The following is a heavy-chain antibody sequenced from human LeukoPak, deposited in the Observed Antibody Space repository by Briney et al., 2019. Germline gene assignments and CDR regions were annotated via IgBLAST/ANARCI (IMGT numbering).Heavy chain of an antibody. D-gene: IGHD6-13*01. CDR1: GGSFSGYY. V-gene: IGHV4-34*01. J-gene: IGHJ4*02. Sequence: PSETLSLTCAVYGGSFSGYYWSWIRQPPGKGLEWIGEINHSGSTNYNPSLKSRVTISVDTSKNQFSLKLSSVTAADTAVYYCGRGRSSRHYWGQGTLVTVPS. CDR2: INHSGST. CDR3: GRGRSSRHY.